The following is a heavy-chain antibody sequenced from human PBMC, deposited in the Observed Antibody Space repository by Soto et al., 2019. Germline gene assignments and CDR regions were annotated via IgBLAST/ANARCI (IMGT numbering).Heavy chain of an antibody. V-gene: IGHV1-69*08. CDR1: GGTFSSYT. D-gene: IGHD3-16*02. J-gene: IGHJ4*02. Sequence: QVQLVQSGAEVKKPGSSVKVSCKASGGTFSSYTISWVRQAPGQGLEWMGRIIPILGIANYAQKFQGRVTITADKSTSTAYMELSSLRSEDTAVYYCARDREDDYVWGSYRGVGYYFDYWGQGTLVTVSS. CDR2: IIPILGIA. CDR3: ARDREDDYVWGSYRGVGYYFDY.